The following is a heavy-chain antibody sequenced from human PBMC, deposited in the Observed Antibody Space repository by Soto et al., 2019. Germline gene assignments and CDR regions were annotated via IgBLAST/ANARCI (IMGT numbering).Heavy chain of an antibody. V-gene: IGHV4-61*08. D-gene: IGHD3-22*01. CDR1: GGSISSGDYY. Sequence: SETLSLTCTVSGGSISSGDYYWSWIRQPPGKGLEWIGYIYYSGSTNYNPSLKSRVTISVDTSKNQFSLKLSSVTAADTAVYYCASSPKGDYYDSSGYLYYFDYWGQGTLVTVSS. J-gene: IGHJ4*02. CDR3: ASSPKGDYYDSSGYLYYFDY. CDR2: IYYSGST.